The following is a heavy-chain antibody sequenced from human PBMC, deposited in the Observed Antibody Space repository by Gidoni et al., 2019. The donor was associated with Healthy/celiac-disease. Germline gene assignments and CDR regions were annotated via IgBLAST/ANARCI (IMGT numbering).Heavy chain of an antibody. J-gene: IGHJ4*02. V-gene: IGHV3-30-3*01. CDR2: ISYDGSNK. Sequence: QVQLVESGGGVVQPGRSLRLSCAASGFTFSSYARHWVRQAPGKGLEWVAVISYDGSNKYYADSVKGRFTISRDNSKNTLYLQMNSLRAEDTAVYYCASRNSYDILTGYFSWGQGTLVTVSS. CDR3: ASRNSYDILTGYFS. CDR1: GFTFSSYA. D-gene: IGHD3-9*01.